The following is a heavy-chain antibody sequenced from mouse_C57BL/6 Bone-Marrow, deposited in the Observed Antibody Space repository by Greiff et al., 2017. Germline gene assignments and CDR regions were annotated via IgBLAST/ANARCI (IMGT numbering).Heavy chain of an antibody. CDR1: GFTFSSYG. J-gene: IGHJ3*01. CDR3: AIYSNYEGAWFAY. Sequence: EVKLVESGGDLVKPGGSLKLSCAASGFTFSSYGMSWVRQTPDKRLEWVATISSGGSYTYYPDSVKGRFTISRDNAKNTLYLQMSSLKSEDTAMYYGAIYSNYEGAWFAYWGQGTLVTVSA. CDR2: ISSGGSYT. V-gene: IGHV5-6*01. D-gene: IGHD2-5*01.